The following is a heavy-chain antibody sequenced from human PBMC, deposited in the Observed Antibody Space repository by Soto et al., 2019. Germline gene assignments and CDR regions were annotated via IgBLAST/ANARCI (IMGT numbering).Heavy chain of an antibody. D-gene: IGHD5-18*01. CDR1: GGSFSGYY. V-gene: IGHV4-34*01. CDR2: INHSGST. Sequence: PSETLSLTCAVYGGSFSGYYWSWIRQPPGKGLEWIGEINHSGSTNYNPSLKSRVTISVDTSKSQFSLKLSSVTAADTAVYYCARVRVDTATLGPYLDYWGQGTLVTVSS. CDR3: ARVRVDTATLGPYLDY. J-gene: IGHJ4*02.